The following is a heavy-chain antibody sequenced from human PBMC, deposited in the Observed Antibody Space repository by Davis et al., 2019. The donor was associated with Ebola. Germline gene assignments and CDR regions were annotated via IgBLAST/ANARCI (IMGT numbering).Heavy chain of an antibody. J-gene: IGHJ4*02. CDR1: GCSFTSQW. D-gene: IGHD3-22*01. V-gene: IGHV5-51*01. CDR3: ARPGDISGYRVGYFDS. Sequence: GESLKISCKGSGCSFTSQWIGWVRQMPGEGLEWMAIIYPGDSETRYSPSFQGQVTISADKSITTAYLQWSSVRASDTAMYYCARPGDISGYRVGYFDSWGQGTQVTVSS. CDR2: IYPGDSET.